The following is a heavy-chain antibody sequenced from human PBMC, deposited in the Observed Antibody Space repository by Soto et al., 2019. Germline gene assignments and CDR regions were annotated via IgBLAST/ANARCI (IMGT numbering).Heavy chain of an antibody. V-gene: IGHV3-9*01. D-gene: IGHD5-12*01. CDR1: GFTFDDYA. CDR2: ISWNSGSI. Sequence: GGSLRLSCAASGFTFDDYAMHWVRQAPGKGLEWVSGISWNSGSIGYADSVKGRFTISRDNAKNSLYLQMNSLRAEDTALYYCAMAEGYDIVATVPFDYWGQGTLVTVSS. J-gene: IGHJ4*02. CDR3: AMAEGYDIVATVPFDY.